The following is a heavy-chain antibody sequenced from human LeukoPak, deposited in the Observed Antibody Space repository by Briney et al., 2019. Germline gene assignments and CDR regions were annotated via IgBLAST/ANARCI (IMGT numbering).Heavy chain of an antibody. CDR1: RYTFTSYD. D-gene: IGHD3-10*01. V-gene: IGHV1-8*01. CDR3: ARGLSNRYYYGSGSYRTNDAFDI. Sequence: GASVKVSCKASRYTFTSYDINWVRQATGQGLEWMGWMNPNSGNTGYAQKFQGRVTMTRNTSISTAYMELSSLRSEDTAVYYCARGLSNRYYYGSGSYRTNDAFDIWGQGTMVTVSS. CDR2: MNPNSGNT. J-gene: IGHJ3*02.